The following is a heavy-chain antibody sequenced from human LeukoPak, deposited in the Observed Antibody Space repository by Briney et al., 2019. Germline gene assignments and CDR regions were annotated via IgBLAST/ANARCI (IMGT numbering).Heavy chain of an antibody. D-gene: IGHD5-18*01. J-gene: IGHJ4*02. CDR2: FDPEDGET. V-gene: IGHV1-24*01. CDR3: ARENVDTATDY. Sequence: ASVKVSCKVSGYTLTELSMHWVRQAPGKGLEWMGGFDPEDGETIYAQKFQGRVTMTRDTSTSTVYMELSSLRSEDTAVYYCARENVDTATDYWGQGTLVTVSS. CDR1: GYTLTELS.